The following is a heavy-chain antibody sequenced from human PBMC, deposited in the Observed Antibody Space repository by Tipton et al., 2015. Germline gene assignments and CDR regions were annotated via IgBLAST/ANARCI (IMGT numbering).Heavy chain of an antibody. CDR3: ARLFYSTSWYWFDP. V-gene: IGHV4-38-2*01. CDR1: AYSISSDYY. J-gene: IGHJ5*02. Sequence: LRLSCAVSAYSISSDYYWGWIRQPPGKGLEWIGEIYQGGRTNYNPSLKSRVTISVDTSKNQFSLKLSSVTAADTAVYYCARLFYSTSWYWFDPWGQGTLVTVSS. CDR2: IYQGGRT. D-gene: IGHD6-13*01.